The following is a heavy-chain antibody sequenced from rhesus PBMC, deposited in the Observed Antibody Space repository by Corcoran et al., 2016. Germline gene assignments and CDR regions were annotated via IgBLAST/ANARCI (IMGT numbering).Heavy chain of an antibody. V-gene: IGHV4-106*01. D-gene: IGHD1-44*02. CDR1: GGSISDDYY. J-gene: IGHJ4*01. CDR3: ARGGYSQRN. Sequence: QVQLQESGPGLVKPSEPLSLTCAVSGGSISDDYYWIWIRQPQGKGLEWIGYIYGSGGGTNYNPSLKNRVPSSIDTSKNQFSMTLSSVSAADTAVYYCARGGYSQRNWGQGVLVTVSS. CDR2: IYGSGGGT.